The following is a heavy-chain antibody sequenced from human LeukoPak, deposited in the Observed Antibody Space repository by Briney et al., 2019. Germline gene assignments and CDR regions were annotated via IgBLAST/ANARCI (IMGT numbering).Heavy chain of an antibody. CDR3: AKSRGSSTSAYAMDV. V-gene: IGHV3-23*01. D-gene: IGHD2-2*01. Sequence: GGSLRLSCAASGFTFSSYAMSWVRQAPGKGLEWVSGISGTGGNTYYADSVKGRVTISRDNSKNTLYLQMNTLRAEDTAIYYCAKSRGSSTSAYAMDVWGQGTTVTVSS. CDR1: GFTFSSYA. J-gene: IGHJ6*02. CDR2: ISGTGGNT.